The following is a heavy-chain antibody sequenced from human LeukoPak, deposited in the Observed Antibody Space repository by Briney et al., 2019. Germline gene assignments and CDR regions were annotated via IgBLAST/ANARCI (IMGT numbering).Heavy chain of an antibody. D-gene: IGHD2-21*02. CDR3: ARTAIQGFADY. Sequence: SETLSLTCTVSGGSISSYYWSWIRQPPGKGLEWIGYIYYSGSTNYNPSLKSRVTISVDRSKNQFSLKLSSVTAADTAVYYCARTAIQGFADYWGQGTLVTISS. CDR1: GGSISSYY. CDR2: IYYSGST. V-gene: IGHV4-59*12. J-gene: IGHJ4*02.